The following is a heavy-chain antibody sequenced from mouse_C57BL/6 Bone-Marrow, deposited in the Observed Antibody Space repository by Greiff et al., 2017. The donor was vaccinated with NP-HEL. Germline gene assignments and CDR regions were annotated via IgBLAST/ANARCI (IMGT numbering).Heavy chain of an antibody. V-gene: IGHV3-6*01. CDR3: AREDYGSSYSFYWYFDV. CDR1: GYSITSGYY. CDR2: ISYDGSN. D-gene: IGHD1-1*01. J-gene: IGHJ1*03. Sequence: VQLKQSGPGLVKPSQSLSLTCSVTGYSITSGYYWNWIRQFPGNKLEWMGYISYDGSNNYNPSLKNRISITRDTSKNQFFLKLNSVTTEDTATYYCAREDYGSSYSFYWYFDVWGTGTTVTVSS.